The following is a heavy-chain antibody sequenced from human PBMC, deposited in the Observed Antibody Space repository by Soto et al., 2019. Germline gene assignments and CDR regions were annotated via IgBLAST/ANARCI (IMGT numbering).Heavy chain of an antibody. V-gene: IGHV1-8*01. Sequence: QVQLVQSGAEVKKPGASVKVSCKASGDTFTNYDIKWVRQATGQGLEWMGWMNPNSGNTDYAQKFQGRVTXXRTTAVIPADMALSSPSSEDPAVYYCARGRNGMDVWGQGTTVTVSS. J-gene: IGHJ6*02. CDR1: GDTFTNYD. CDR3: ARGRNGMDV. CDR2: MNPNSGNT.